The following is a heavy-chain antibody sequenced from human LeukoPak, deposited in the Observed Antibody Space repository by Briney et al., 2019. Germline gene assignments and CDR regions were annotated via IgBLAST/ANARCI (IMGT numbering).Heavy chain of an antibody. CDR2: IFRGNK. D-gene: IGHD6-19*01. CDR3: ATSDSYHWLIEF. CDR1: GINANDYY. Sequence: PGGSLRLSCEISGINANDYYISWRRQAPGKGLECGSLIFRGNKHYKDSLERRFTISRDDSTGTVTTGHLQMNTLRADDTAVYFCATSDSYHWLIEFWGQGTLVTVSS. V-gene: IGHV3-53*01. J-gene: IGHJ4*02.